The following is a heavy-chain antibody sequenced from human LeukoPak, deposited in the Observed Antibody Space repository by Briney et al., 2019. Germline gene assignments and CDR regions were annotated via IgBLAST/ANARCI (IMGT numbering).Heavy chain of an antibody. V-gene: IGHV3-7*01. D-gene: IGHD5-12*01. CDR1: GFTFSSYW. J-gene: IGHJ4*02. CDR2: IKQDGSEK. CDR3: ARDVGYRGYILTDY. Sequence: GGSLRLSCAASGFTFSSYWMSWVRQAPGKGLEWVANIKQDGSEKYYVDSVKGRFTISRDNAKNSLYLQMNSLRAEDTAVYYCARDVGYRGYILTDYWGQGTLVTVSS.